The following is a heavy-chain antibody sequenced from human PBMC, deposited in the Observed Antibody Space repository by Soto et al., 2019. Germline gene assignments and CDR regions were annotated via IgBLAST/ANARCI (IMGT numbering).Heavy chain of an antibody. V-gene: IGHV3-11*06. CDR3: ARSVDLDH. D-gene: IGHD2-15*01. CDR1: GFIFSDFY. Sequence: QVQLVESGGGLVQPGGSLRLSCAASGFIFSDFYMSWIRQAPGKGLEWVSYSSLSRGYTKYADSVKGRFTISRDNTKNLLYLQMNSLRAEDTAVYYCARSVDLDHWGQGTLVTVSS. J-gene: IGHJ4*02. CDR2: SSLSRGYT.